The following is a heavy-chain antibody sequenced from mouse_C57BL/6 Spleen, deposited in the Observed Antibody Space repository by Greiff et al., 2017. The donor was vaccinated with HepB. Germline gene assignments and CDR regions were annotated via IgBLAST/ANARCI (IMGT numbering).Heavy chain of an antibody. Sequence: VQLVESGAELVRPGASVTLSCKASGYTFTDYEMHWVKQTPVHGLEWIGAIDPETGGTAYNQKFKGKAILTADKSSSTAYMELRSLTSEDSAVYYCTNWDFDYWGQGTTLTVSS. CDR3: TNWDFDY. D-gene: IGHD4-1*01. V-gene: IGHV1-15*01. J-gene: IGHJ2*01. CDR2: IDPETGGT. CDR1: GYTFTDYE.